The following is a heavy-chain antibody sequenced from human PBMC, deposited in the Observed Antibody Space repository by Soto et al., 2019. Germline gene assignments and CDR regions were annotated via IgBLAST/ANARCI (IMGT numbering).Heavy chain of an antibody. CDR3: ARLRGGVIDY. D-gene: IGHD3-16*01. V-gene: IGHV4-34*01. J-gene: IGHJ4*02. CDR2: INHSGST. CDR1: GGSFSGYY. Sequence: QVQLQQWGAGLLKPSETLSLTCAVYGGSFSGYYWSWIRQPPGKGLEWIGEINHSGSTNYNPSLKSRVTISVVTSKNQFSLKLSSVTAAYTAVYYCARLRGGVIDYWGQGTLVTVSS.